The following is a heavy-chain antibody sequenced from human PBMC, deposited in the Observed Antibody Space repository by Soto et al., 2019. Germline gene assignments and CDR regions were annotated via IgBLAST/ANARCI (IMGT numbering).Heavy chain of an antibody. CDR1: GGTFNSYA. CDR3: ARADIVVVPAAIHYYGMDV. Sequence: QVQLVQSGAEVKKPGSSVKVSCKASGGTFNSYAISWVRQAPGQGLEWMGGIIPIFGTANYAQKFQGRVTITADESTSTAYMELSSLRSEDTAVYYCARADIVVVPAAIHYYGMDVWGQGTTVTVSS. D-gene: IGHD2-2*02. V-gene: IGHV1-69*01. CDR2: IIPIFGTA. J-gene: IGHJ6*02.